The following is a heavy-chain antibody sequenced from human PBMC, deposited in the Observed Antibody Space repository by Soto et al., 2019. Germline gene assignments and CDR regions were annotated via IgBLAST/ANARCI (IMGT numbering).Heavy chain of an antibody. CDR3: ARVGGVAGYDAFDI. CDR1: GYTFTSYA. CDR2: INAGNGNT. V-gene: IGHV1-3*01. J-gene: IGHJ3*02. Sequence: APVKVSCKASGYTFTSYAMHWVRQAPGQRLEWMGWINAGNGNTKYSQKFQGRVTITRDTSASTAYMELSSLRSEDTAVYYCARVGGVAGYDAFDIWGQGTMVTVSS. D-gene: IGHD6-19*01.